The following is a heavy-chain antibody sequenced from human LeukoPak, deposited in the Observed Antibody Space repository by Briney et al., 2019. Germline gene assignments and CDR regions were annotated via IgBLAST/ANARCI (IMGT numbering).Heavy chain of an antibody. CDR1: GLTFSSYW. Sequence: GSLRLSCAASGLTFSSYWMSWVRQAPGKGLEWVANIKQDGSDKYYVDSVKGRFTISRDDAKSSLYLQMNSLRAEDTAVYYCARGGNWPDYWGQGTLVTVSS. D-gene: IGHD1-1*01. J-gene: IGHJ4*02. CDR3: ARGGNWPDY. CDR2: IKQDGSDK. V-gene: IGHV3-7*01.